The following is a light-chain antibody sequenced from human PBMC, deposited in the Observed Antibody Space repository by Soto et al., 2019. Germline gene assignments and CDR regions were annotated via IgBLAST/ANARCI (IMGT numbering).Light chain of an antibody. CDR1: QSVTSNY. CDR3: QQYGSSPA. V-gene: IGKV3-20*01. CDR2: GAS. J-gene: IGKJ1*01. Sequence: EIVLTQSPGTLSLSPGERATLSCRASQSVTSNYLAWYQQTPGQAPRLLFFGASSRATGIPDRFSGSGSGTDFTLTISRLEPEDFAVYYCQQYGSSPAFGQGTKVDIK.